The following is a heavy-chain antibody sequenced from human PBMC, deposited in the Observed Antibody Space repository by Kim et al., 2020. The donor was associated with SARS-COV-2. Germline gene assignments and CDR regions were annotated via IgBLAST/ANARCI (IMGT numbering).Heavy chain of an antibody. J-gene: IGHJ4*02. CDR1: GYTFTSYG. V-gene: IGHV1-18*04. CDR2: ISTYNGNT. CDR3: ARGSYYDFWSVFDY. Sequence: ASVKVSCKASGYTFTSYGISWVRQAPGQGLEWMGWISTYNGNTNYGQKLQGRVTMTTDTSTSTAYMELRSLRSDDTAVYYCARGSYYDFWSVFDYWGQGTRVTVSS. D-gene: IGHD3-3*01.